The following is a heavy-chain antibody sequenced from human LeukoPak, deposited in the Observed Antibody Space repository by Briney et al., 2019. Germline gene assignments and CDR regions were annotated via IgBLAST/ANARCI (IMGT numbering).Heavy chain of an antibody. CDR1: GGSISSYY. D-gene: IGHD5-24*01. Sequence: SETLSLTCTVSGGSISSYYWSWIRQPPGKGLEWIGYIYYSGSTNYNPSLKSRDTISVDTSKNQFSLKLSSVTAADTAVYYCVLYGFKHDAFDIWGRGTMVTVSS. J-gene: IGHJ3*02. CDR2: IYYSGST. CDR3: VLYGFKHDAFDI. V-gene: IGHV4-59*08.